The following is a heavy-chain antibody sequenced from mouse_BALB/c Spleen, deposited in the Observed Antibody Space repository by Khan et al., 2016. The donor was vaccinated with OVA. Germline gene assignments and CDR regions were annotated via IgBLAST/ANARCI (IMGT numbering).Heavy chain of an antibody. CDR2: INPYNGFT. D-gene: IGHD1-1*01. J-gene: IGHJ3*01. CDR3: ARGNYYGSNSWFAY. CDR1: GYSFTDYT. V-gene: IGHV1-26*01. Sequence: EVQLQQSGPELVKPGASMKISCKASGYSFTDYTMNWVKQSHGKNLEWIGLINPYNGFTSYNQKFKGKATLTVDKSSSTAYMEIISLTSEDSAVYYCARGNYYGSNSWFAYWGQGTLVTVSA.